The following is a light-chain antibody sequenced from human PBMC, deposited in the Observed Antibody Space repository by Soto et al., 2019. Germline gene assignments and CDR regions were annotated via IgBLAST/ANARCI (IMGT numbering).Light chain of an antibody. CDR1: SSDVGAYNS. Sequence: QSLLTQPASVSGSPGQSITISCTGTSSDVGAYNSVSWYQQYPGKAPKLIIYDVSNRPSGVSYRFSGSKSGTTASLTIFGLQAEDEADYYCSSYTSTNSTCGFGTVTKV. V-gene: IGLV2-14*03. CDR2: DVS. CDR3: SSYTSTNSTCG. J-gene: IGLJ1*01.